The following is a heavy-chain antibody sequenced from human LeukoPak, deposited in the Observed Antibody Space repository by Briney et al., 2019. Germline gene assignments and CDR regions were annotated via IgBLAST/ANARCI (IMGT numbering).Heavy chain of an antibody. CDR1: GFSLSSSA. Sequence: GGSLRLSCAASGFSLSSSAMDWVRHTPGKVLEWVASIQVDGRETRYADSVKGRFTISRDTSKNTLYLHLNSLRVEDTAIYYCARGFDHGFHYWGQGTLVTVSS. D-gene: IGHD4-17*01. CDR2: IQVDGRET. CDR3: ARGFDHGFHY. V-gene: IGHV3-30*02. J-gene: IGHJ4*02.